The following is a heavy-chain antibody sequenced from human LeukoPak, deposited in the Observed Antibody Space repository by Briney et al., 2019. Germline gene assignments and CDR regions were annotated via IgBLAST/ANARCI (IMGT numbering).Heavy chain of an antibody. Sequence: GGSLRLSCTASGFTFSGYGMHWVRQAPGKGLEWVAFMRYDGNYKYYADSVKGRFTISRDNSKNTLYLEMNSLRAEDTAVYYCAKGSHYGDSYFDYWGQGTLVTVSS. CDR2: MRYDGNYK. J-gene: IGHJ4*02. D-gene: IGHD4-17*01. CDR3: AKGSHYGDSYFDY. V-gene: IGHV3-30*02. CDR1: GFTFSGYG.